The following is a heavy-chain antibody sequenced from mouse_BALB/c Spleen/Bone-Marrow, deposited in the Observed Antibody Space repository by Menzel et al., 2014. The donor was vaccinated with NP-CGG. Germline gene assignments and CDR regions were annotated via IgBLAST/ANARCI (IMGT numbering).Heavy chain of an antibody. Sequence: EVKLMESGGGLVQPGCSLRLSCETSGFTFTDYYMSWVRQPPGKALEWLGFIRNKAKGYTTDYSASVKGRFTISRDNSQSISYLQMNTLRAEDSATYYCARDENVGIYWCFDVWAQGPRSPSPQ. V-gene: IGHV7-3*02. CDR3: ARDENVGIYWCFDV. CDR2: IRNKAKGYTT. CDR1: GFTFTDYY. J-gene: IGHJ1*01.